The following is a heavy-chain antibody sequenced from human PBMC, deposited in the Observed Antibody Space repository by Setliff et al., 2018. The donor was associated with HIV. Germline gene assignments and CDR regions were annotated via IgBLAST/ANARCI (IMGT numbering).Heavy chain of an antibody. CDR3: ARIFGDQGYYYGMDV. CDR1: GGSISSYY. D-gene: IGHD3-3*01. J-gene: IGHJ6*02. CDR2: IYTSGST. Sequence: PSETLSLTCTVSGGSISSYYWSWIRQPAGKGLEWIGRIYTSGSTNYNPSLKSRVTMSVDTSKNQFSLKLTSVTAADTAVYYCARIFGDQGYYYGMDVWGQGTTVTVSS. V-gene: IGHV4-4*07.